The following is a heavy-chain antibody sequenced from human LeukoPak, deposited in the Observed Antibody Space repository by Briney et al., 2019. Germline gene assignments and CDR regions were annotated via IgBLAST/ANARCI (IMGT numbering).Heavy chain of an antibody. D-gene: IGHD3-10*01. V-gene: IGHV4-39*01. CDR3: ARPLPTYGSGSYYI. Sequence: SETLSLTCTVSGGSISSSSYYWGWIRQPPGKGLEWIGSIYYSGSTYYNPSLKSRVTISVDTSKNQFSLKLSSVTAADTAVYYCARPLPTYGSGSYYIWGQGTLVTVSS. CDR1: GGSISSSSYY. CDR2: IYYSGST. J-gene: IGHJ4*02.